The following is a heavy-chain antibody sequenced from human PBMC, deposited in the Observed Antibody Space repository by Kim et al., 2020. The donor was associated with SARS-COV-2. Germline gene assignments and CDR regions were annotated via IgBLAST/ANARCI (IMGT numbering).Heavy chain of an antibody. Sequence: SETLSLTCTVSGGSISSYYWSWIRQPPGKGLEWIGYVYYSGSTNYNPSLKSRVTISVDTSKNQFSLKLSSVTAADTAVYYCARDMVGYSYGLSSSYWYFDLWGRGTLVTVSS. J-gene: IGHJ2*01. CDR1: GGSISSYY. CDR2: VYYSGST. V-gene: IGHV4-59*01. D-gene: IGHD5-18*01. CDR3: ARDMVGYSYGLSSSYWYFDL.